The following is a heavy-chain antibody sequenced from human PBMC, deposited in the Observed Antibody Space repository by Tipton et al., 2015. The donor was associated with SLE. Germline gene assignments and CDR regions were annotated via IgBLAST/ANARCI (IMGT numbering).Heavy chain of an antibody. Sequence: LRLSCTVSGGSISSSSYYWGWIRQPPGKGLEWIGSIYYSGGTYYNPSLKSRVTISVDTSKNQFSLKLSSVTAADTAVYYCARQEGGDRAGYWGQGTLVTVSS. D-gene: IGHD4-17*01. V-gene: IGHV4-39*07. CDR3: ARQEGGDRAGY. J-gene: IGHJ4*02. CDR1: GGSISSSSYY. CDR2: IYYSGGT.